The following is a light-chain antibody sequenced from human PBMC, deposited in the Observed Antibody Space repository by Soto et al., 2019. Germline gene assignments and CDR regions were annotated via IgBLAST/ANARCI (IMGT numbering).Light chain of an antibody. CDR1: QGLVYSDGNIY. J-gene: IGKJ2*01. CDR2: KIS. CDR3: MQGTHWPFT. V-gene: IGKV2-30*01. Sequence: DVVMTQSPLSLPVTLGQPASISCKSTQGLVYSDGNIYLNWFHQRPGQSPRRLIHKISDRDSGVPDRFCGSGSGTDITLEISRVEAEDVGIYYCMQGTHWPFTFGQGTKLEIK.